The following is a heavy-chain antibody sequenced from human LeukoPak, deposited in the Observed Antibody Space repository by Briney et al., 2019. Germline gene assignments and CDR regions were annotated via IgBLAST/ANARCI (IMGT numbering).Heavy chain of an antibody. D-gene: IGHD5-24*01. J-gene: IGHJ4*02. CDR2: ISAYNGNT. Sequence: ASVTVSCKASGYTFTTYDITWVRQAPGQGLGWMGWISAYNGNTNYAQKLQGRVTMTTDTSTSTANMELRSLRSDDTAVYYCARALADGYKELGYWGQGTLVTVSS. CDR3: ARALADGYKELGY. CDR1: GYTFTTYD. V-gene: IGHV1-18*01.